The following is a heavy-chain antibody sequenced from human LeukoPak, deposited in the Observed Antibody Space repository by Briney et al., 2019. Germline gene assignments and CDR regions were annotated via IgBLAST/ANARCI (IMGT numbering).Heavy chain of an antibody. V-gene: IGHV4-34*01. D-gene: IGHD6-13*01. CDR2: INHSGST. CDR1: GGSFSGYY. CDR3: ARGLSAAPPGRY. J-gene: IGHJ4*02. Sequence: SETLSLTCTVYGGSFSGYYWSWIRRPPGKGLEWIGEINHSGSTNYNPSLKSRVTISVDTSKNQFSLKLSSVTAADTAVYYCARGLSAAPPGRYWGQGTLVTVSS.